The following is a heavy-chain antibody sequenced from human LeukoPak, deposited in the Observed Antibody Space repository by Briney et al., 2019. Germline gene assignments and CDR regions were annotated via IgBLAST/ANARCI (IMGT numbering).Heavy chain of an antibody. J-gene: IGHJ3*01. Sequence: PGRSLRLSCAASGFTFSTYGMHWVRQAPGKGLEWVAVIWYDGTIKYYADSVKGRFTISRDNSKNTLYLRMNSLRAEDTAVYYCARAVGPFDFWGQGTIVIVSS. V-gene: IGHV3-33*01. CDR2: IWYDGTIK. CDR3: ARAVGPFDF. CDR1: GFTFSTYG.